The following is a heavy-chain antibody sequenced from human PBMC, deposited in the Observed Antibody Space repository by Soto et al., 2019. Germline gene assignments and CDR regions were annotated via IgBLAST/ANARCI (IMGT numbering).Heavy chain of an antibody. CDR2: INAGNGNT. V-gene: IGHV1-3*01. D-gene: IGHD6-19*01. CDR1: GYTFTSYA. CDR3: ARSNGSSVDWFDP. Sequence: ASVKVSCKASGYTFTSYALHWVRQAPGQRLEWMGWINAGNGNTKYSQKFQGRVTITRDTSASTAYMELSSLRSEDTAVYYCARSNGSSVDWFDPWGQGTLVTVSS. J-gene: IGHJ5*02.